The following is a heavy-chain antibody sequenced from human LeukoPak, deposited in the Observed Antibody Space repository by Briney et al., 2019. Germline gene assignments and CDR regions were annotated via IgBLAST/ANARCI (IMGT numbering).Heavy chain of an antibody. CDR1: GGTFSSYA. D-gene: IGHD3-22*01. J-gene: IGHJ1*01. Sequence: SVKVSCKASGGTFSSYAISWVRQAPGQGLEWMGRITPIFGTANYAQKFQGRVTITTDESTSTAYMELSSLRPEDTAVYYCASEVYYYDSSRMAEYFQHWGQGTLVTVSS. CDR3: ASEVYYYDSSRMAEYFQH. V-gene: IGHV1-69*05. CDR2: ITPIFGTA.